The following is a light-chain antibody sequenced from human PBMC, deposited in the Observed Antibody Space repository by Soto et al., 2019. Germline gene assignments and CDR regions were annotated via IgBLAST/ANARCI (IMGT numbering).Light chain of an antibody. J-gene: IGKJ1*01. Sequence: EIVLTQSPATLSLSPGERATLSCRASQSVDSRFLAGYQQKRCQAPRVLMYGASIKATGIPDRFSGIGARTSFDRSITTLEPEDISVHYCQQYDSSRTFGQGTKVEMK. V-gene: IGKV3-20*01. CDR3: QQYDSSRT. CDR1: QSVDSRF. CDR2: GAS.